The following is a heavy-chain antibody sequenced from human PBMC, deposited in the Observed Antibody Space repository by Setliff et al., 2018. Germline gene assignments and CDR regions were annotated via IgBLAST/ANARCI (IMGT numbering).Heavy chain of an antibody. J-gene: IGHJ6*03. CDR2: IYTRGIT. D-gene: IGHD6-19*01. CDR1: GGSISSGSDY. Sequence: PSETLSLTCSVSGGSISSGSDYWTWIRQPAGKGLEWIGHIYTRGITNYNPSLKSRVTISVDTSKNQFSLKVTSVTAADTAVYCCARAISGRYSAHYYYMDVWGKGTAVTVSS. V-gene: IGHV4-61*09. CDR3: ARAISGRYSAHYYYMDV.